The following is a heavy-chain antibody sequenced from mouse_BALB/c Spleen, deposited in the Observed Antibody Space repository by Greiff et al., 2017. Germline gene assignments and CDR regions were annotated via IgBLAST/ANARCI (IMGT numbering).Heavy chain of an antibody. V-gene: IGHV5-6-5*01. CDR1: GFTFSSYA. J-gene: IGHJ3*01. CDR2: ISSGGST. CDR3: ARGGYDPFAY. D-gene: IGHD2-3*01. Sequence: EVKLVESGGGLVKPGGSLKLSCAASGFTFSSYAMFWVRQTPEKRLEWVASISSGGSTYYPDSVKGRFTISRDNARNILYLQMSSLRSEDTAMYYCARGGYDPFAYWGQGTLVTVSA.